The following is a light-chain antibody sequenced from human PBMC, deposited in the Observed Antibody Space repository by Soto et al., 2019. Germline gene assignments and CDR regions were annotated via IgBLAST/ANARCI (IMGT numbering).Light chain of an antibody. CDR2: EVN. Sequence: QSALTQPPSASGSPGQPVTISCTGSSSDVGGHKYVSWYQQHPGTAPKLIISEVNKRASGVPDRFSGSKSGNTASLTVSGLQAEDEADYYCSSYAGSNVVFGGGTKLTVL. J-gene: IGLJ2*01. CDR3: SSYAGSNVV. V-gene: IGLV2-8*01. CDR1: SSDVGGHKY.